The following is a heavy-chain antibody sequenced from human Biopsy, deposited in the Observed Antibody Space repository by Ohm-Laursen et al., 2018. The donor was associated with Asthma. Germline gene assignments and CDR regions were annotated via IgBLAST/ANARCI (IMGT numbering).Heavy chain of an antibody. J-gene: IGHJ4*02. V-gene: IGHV1-24*01. Sequence: GASVKVSCKAPGGTFSNFAISWVRQAPGQGLEWMGGHDHEESGTVNARRFQGRVTMTEDTSTDTAYMELSSLSSDDTAVYYCASDFPKDYVRYNFQFWGQGTLVTVSS. CDR2: HDHEESGT. D-gene: IGHD4-17*01. CDR1: GGTFSNFA. CDR3: ASDFPKDYVRYNFQF.